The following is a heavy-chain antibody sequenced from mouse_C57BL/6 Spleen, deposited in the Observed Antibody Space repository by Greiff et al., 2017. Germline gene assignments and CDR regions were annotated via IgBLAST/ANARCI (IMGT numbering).Heavy chain of an antibody. CDR2: IWRGGST. CDR3: AKNYRVYYAMDY. Sequence: QVQLKESGPGLVQPSQSLSITCTVSGFSLTSYGVHWVRPSPGKGLEWLGVIWRGGSTDYNAAFMSRLSITKDNSKSQVFFKMNSLQADDTAIYYCAKNYRVYYAMDYWGQGTSVTVSS. V-gene: IGHV2-5*01. J-gene: IGHJ4*01. CDR1: GFSLTSYG.